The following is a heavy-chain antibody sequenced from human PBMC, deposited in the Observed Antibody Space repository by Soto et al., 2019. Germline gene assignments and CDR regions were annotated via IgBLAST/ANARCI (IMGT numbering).Heavy chain of an antibody. Sequence: QVQLVESGGGVVQPGRSLRLSCAASGFTFSSYGMHWVRQAPGKGLEWVAVIWYDGSNKYYADSVKGRFTISRDNSKNTLYLQMNSLRAEDTAVYYCASELTYGSGNDYWGQGTLVTVSS. CDR3: ASELTYGSGNDY. CDR1: GFTFSSYG. V-gene: IGHV3-33*01. D-gene: IGHD3-10*01. J-gene: IGHJ4*02. CDR2: IWYDGSNK.